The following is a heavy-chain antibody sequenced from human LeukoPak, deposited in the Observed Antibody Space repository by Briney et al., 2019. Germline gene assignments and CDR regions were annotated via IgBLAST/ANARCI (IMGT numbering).Heavy chain of an antibody. Sequence: SETLSLTCTVSGGSISSGSYYWSWIRQPAGKGLEWIGRIYTSGSTNYNPSLKSRVTISVDTSKNQFSLKLSSVTAADTAVYYCARAKSGYDYVWGSRSTAFFDYWGQGTLVTVSS. J-gene: IGHJ4*02. V-gene: IGHV4-61*02. CDR1: GGSISSGSYY. CDR3: ARAKSGYDYVWGSRSTAFFDY. CDR2: IYTSGST. D-gene: IGHD3-16*01.